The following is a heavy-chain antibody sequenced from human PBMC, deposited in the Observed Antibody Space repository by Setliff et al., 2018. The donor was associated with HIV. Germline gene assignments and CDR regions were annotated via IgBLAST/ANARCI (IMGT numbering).Heavy chain of an antibody. CDR2: INIDGGST. CDR3: ARDRFRGGVGTDLAEY. CDR1: GFTFRSYW. Sequence: GESLKISCAASGFTFRSYWMYWVRQPPGKGLVWVSRINIDGGSTNYADSVKGRFTISRDNAKNTLYLQMNGLSAEDTAVYYCARDRFRGGVGTDLAEYWGQGTVVTVSS. J-gene: IGHJ4*02. V-gene: IGHV3-74*01. D-gene: IGHD3-16*01.